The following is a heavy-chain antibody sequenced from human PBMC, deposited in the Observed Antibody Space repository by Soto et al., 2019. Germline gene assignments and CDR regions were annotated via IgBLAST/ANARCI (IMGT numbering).Heavy chain of an antibody. J-gene: IGHJ4*02. V-gene: IGHV3-66*01. CDR2: IYSGGST. CDR3: GYFDY. CDR1: GVTVSSNY. D-gene: IGHD3-16*01. Sequence: EVQLEESGGGLVQPGGSLRLSCAASGVTVSSNYMSWVRQAPGKGLEWVSVIYSGGSTYYADSMKGRFTISRDNSKNTLYLQMNSLRAEDTAVYGGGYFDYWGQGTLVTVSP.